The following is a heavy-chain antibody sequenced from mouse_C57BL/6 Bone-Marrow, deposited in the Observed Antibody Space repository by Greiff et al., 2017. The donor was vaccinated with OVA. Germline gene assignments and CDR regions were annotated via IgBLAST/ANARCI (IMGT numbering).Heavy chain of an antibody. CDR1: GFNIKDDY. CDR2: IDPENGDT. CDR3: TTGITTVVAPPLLYY. J-gene: IGHJ2*01. D-gene: IGHD1-1*01. V-gene: IGHV14-4*01. Sequence: EVQLVESGAELVRPGASVKLSCTASGFNIKDDYMHWVKQRPEQGLEWIGWIDPENGDTEYASKFQGKATITADTSSNTAYLQLSSLTSEDTAVYYCTTGITTVVAPPLLYYWGQGTTLTVSS.